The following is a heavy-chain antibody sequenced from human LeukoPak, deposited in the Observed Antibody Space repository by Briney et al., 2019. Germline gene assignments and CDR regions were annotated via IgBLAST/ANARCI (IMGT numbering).Heavy chain of an antibody. Sequence: PSETLSLTCAVSHGSISSSSYYWGWIRQPPGEGLEWIGHIYYSGSTYYNPSLKSRVTISRDTSTNQFSLKLSSVTAADTAVYYCAKWDGYGGDYWGLDVWGQGTTVVVSS. CDR1: HGSISSSSYY. V-gene: IGHV4-39*01. CDR3: AKWDGYGGDYWGLDV. CDR2: IYYSGST. D-gene: IGHD4-23*01. J-gene: IGHJ6*02.